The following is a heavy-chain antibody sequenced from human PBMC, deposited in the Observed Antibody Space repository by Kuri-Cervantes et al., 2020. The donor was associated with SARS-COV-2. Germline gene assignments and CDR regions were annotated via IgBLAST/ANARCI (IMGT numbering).Heavy chain of an antibody. CDR3: AREKGGTGAARRTSNGFDP. Sequence: GSLRLSCTVSGYSISSGYYWGWIRQPPGKGLEWIGSIYHSGSTYYNPSLKSRVTISVDTSKNQFSLKLSSVTAADTAVYYCAREKGGTGAARRTSNGFDPWGQGTLVTVSS. D-gene: IGHD6-6*01. CDR2: IYHSGST. CDR1: GYSISSGYY. J-gene: IGHJ5*02. V-gene: IGHV4-38-2*02.